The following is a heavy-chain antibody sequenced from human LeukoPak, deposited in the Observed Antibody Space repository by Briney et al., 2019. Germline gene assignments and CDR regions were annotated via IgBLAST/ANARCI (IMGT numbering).Heavy chain of an antibody. CDR3: GRNSNGDYVDY. J-gene: IGHJ4*02. CDR2: IYYSGST. CDR1: GGSFSGYY. V-gene: IGHV4-59*01. D-gene: IGHD4-17*01. Sequence: SETLSLTCAVYGGSFSGYYWSWIRQPPGKGLEWIGYIYYSGSTNYNPSLKSRVTISIDRSKYQISLNLTSVTAADTAVYYCGRNSNGDYVDYWGQGTLVTVSS.